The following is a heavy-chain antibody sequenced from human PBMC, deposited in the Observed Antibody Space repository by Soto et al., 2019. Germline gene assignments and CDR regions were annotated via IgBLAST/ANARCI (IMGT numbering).Heavy chain of an antibody. D-gene: IGHD6-19*01. CDR2: IFSNDEK. V-gene: IGHV2-26*01. J-gene: IGHJ5*02. Sequence: QVTLKESGPVLVRPTETLTLTCTVSGFSLSNAKMGVSWIRQPPGKALEWLAHIFSNDEKSYNTSLQNRLTISADTSKSQVVLTMTNTDPADTATYYCARRRSGWCLFDTWGQGTLVTVSS. CDR1: GFSLSNAKMG. CDR3: ARRRSGWCLFDT.